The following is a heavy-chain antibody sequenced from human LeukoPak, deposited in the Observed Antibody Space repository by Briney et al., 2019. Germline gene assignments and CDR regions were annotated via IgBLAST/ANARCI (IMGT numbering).Heavy chain of an antibody. CDR1: GFTFSSYG. CDR3: AKMIYDSSGYYPDY. CDR2: ISGSGGST. V-gene: IGHV3-23*01. J-gene: IGHJ4*02. Sequence: GGTLRLSCAASGFTFSSYGMSWVRQAPGKGLEWVSAISGSGGSTYYADSVKGRFTISRDNSKNTLYLQMNSLRAEDTAVYYCAKMIYDSSGYYPDYWGQGTLVTVSS. D-gene: IGHD3-22*01.